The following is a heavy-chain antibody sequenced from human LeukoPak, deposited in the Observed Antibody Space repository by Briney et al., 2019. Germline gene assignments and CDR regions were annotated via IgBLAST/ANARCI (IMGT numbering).Heavy chain of an antibody. D-gene: IGHD2-21*01. V-gene: IGHV3-7*03. CDR1: GFPLGDFW. Sequence: GGSLRLSCAASGFPLGDFWMSWVRQAPGKGLEWVADINQVGDSLSYVTSVRGRFTISRDNAKNALFLQMSSLRAEDTAIYYCAREFVVEPKSSFDHWGQGTLVTVSS. CDR2: INQVGDSL. J-gene: IGHJ4*02. CDR3: AREFVVEPKSSFDH.